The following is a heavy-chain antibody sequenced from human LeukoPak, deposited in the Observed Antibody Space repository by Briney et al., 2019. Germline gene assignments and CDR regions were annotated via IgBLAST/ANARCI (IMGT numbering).Heavy chain of an antibody. CDR3: ARALDVLQYHFDY. V-gene: IGHV3-66*02. CDR1: GFTVSSNC. Sequence: GASLRLSCAGAGFTVSSNCMSWVRQPPWKGLEWVSLIYSDGSTFYADSVRGRFTISRDNSKNTLSVQMTTLRAEDTAVYYCARALDVLQYHFDYWGQGTMVTVSS. CDR2: IYSDGST. D-gene: IGHD3/OR15-3a*01. J-gene: IGHJ4*02.